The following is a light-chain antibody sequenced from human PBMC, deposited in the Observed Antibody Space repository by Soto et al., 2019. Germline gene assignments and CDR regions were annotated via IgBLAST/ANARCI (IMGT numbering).Light chain of an antibody. CDR2: GTS. CDR3: QSYDSSLSGGV. Sequence: QSVLTQPPSVSGAPGQRVTISCTGSSSDIGAGYDVHWYQQLPGTAPKLLIYGTSNRPSGVPDRFSGSKSGTSASLAITGLQAEDEADYYCQSYDSSLSGGVFGGGTKRTVL. J-gene: IGLJ3*02. V-gene: IGLV1-40*01. CDR1: SSDIGAGYD.